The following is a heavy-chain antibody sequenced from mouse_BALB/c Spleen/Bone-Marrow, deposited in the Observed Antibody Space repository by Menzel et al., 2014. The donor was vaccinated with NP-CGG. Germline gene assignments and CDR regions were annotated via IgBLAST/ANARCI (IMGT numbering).Heavy chain of an antibody. V-gene: IGHV1-7*01. D-gene: IGHD4-1*01. CDR1: GYTFTNYW. CDR2: IDPNTYYT. J-gene: IGHJ3*01. Sequence: VQLQQSRAELAKPGASVKMSCKASGYTFTNYWMHWVKQRPGQGLEWIGYIDPNTYYTRYNQKFKDKATLTADKSSSTAYSQLSSLTSEDSAVYYCARYWDAYWGQGTLVTVSA. CDR3: ARYWDAY.